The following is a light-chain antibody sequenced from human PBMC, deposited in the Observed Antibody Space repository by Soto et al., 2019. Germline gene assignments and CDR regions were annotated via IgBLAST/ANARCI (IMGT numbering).Light chain of an antibody. J-gene: IGKJ5*01. CDR1: QSVSSK. CDR2: GAS. Sequence: EIVMTQSPATLSVSPGERATISCRASQSVSSKFAGFQQKPGQAPRLLIYGASTRANGIPARFSGSGSGTEFAHTVSSLQSEDFAVYYCQQSNNWPPLTFGQGTRLDIK. CDR3: QQSNNWPPLT. V-gene: IGKV3-15*01.